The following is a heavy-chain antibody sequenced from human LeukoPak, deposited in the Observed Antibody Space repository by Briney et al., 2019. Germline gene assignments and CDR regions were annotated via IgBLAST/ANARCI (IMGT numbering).Heavy chain of an antibody. Sequence: GGSLRLSCRTSGFTFGDYPMSWFRQAPGKGLEWVGFIRSRAYGGTTEYAPSVKGRFTISRDDSKSIAYLQMNSLKTEDTAVYYCTRPRDSSGYSYFDYWGQGTLVTVSS. V-gene: IGHV3-49*03. J-gene: IGHJ4*02. CDR2: IRSRAYGGTT. CDR1: GFTFGDYP. CDR3: TRPRDSSGYSYFDY. D-gene: IGHD3-22*01.